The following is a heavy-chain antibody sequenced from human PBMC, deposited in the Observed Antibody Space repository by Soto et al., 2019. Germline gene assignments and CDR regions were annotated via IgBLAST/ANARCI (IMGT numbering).Heavy chain of an antibody. D-gene: IGHD3-10*01. CDR2: IIAIFGTA. CDR3: AGNTMVRGVIIYYFDY. CDR1: GGTFSSYA. J-gene: IGHJ4*02. Sequence: SVKVSCKASGGTFSSYAISWVRQAPGQGLEWMGGIIAIFGTANYAQKFQGRVTITADESTSTAYMELSSLRSEDTAVYYCAGNTMVRGVIIYYFDYWGQGTLVTVSS. V-gene: IGHV1-69*13.